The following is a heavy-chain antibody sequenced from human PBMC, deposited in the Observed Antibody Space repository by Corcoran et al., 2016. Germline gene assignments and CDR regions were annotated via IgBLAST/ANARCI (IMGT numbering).Heavy chain of an antibody. Sequence: EVQLVESGGGLVQPGGSLRLSCAASGFAFSTNWMNGVRQAPGKGLEWVANIKGGENEKYYVDSVKGRFTISRDNAKNLVYLQMNSLRVEDTAVYYCARSSWHDYWGQGTLVTVSS. CDR1: GFAFSTNW. CDR2: IKGGENEK. CDR3: ARSSWHDY. V-gene: IGHV3-7*01. J-gene: IGHJ4*02. D-gene: IGHD2-15*01.